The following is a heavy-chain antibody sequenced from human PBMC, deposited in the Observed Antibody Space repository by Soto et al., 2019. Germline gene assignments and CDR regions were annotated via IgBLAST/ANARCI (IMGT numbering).Heavy chain of an antibody. V-gene: IGHV3-30-3*01. D-gene: IGHD3-9*01. CDR2: ISYDGSNK. CDR1: GFTFSSYA. Sequence: GGSLRLSCAASGFTFSSYAMHWVRQAPGKGLEWVAVISYDGSNKYYADSVKGRFTISRDNSKNTLYLQMNSLRAEDTAVYYCARDSIISPYYDILMPFYWGQGT. CDR3: ARDSIISPYYDILMPFY. J-gene: IGHJ4*02.